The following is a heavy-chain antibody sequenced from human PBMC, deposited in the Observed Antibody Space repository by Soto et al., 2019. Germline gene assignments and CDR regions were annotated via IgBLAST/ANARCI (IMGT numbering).Heavy chain of an antibody. D-gene: IGHD3-10*01. V-gene: IGHV4-34*01. CDR2: INDSGNI. Sequence: WTWIRQTPGKGLEWIGEINDSGNINYNPSLKSRVTILVDTAKKQISLKLSSVTAADTAVYYCARGSILWFGELSRRGGYYYYMDVWGKGTTVTVSS. J-gene: IGHJ6*03. CDR3: ARGSILWFGELSRRGGYYYYMDV.